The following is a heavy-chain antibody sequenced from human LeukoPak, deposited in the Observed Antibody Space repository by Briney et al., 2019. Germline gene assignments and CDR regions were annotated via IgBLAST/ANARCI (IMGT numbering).Heavy chain of an antibody. CDR1: GFTFSSYG. CDR3: AKGNYYDSSVGGPDAFDI. J-gene: IGHJ3*02. CDR2: ISYDGSNK. V-gene: IGHV3-30*18. Sequence: GGSLRLSCAASGFTFSSYGMHWVRQAPGKGLEWVAVISYDGSNKYYADSVKGRFTISRDNSKNTLYLQMNSLRAEDTAVYYCAKGNYYDSSVGGPDAFDIWGQGTMVTVSS. D-gene: IGHD3-22*01.